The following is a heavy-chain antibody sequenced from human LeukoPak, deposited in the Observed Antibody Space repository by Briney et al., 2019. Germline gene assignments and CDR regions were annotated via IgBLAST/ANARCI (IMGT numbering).Heavy chain of an antibody. J-gene: IGHJ3*02. CDR3: AKYTRGSYYIWPSSDAFDI. D-gene: IGHD1-26*01. CDR1: GVSISSSNSY. CDR2: IYYSGST. Sequence: SETLSLTCTVSGVSISSSNSYWGWIRQPPGKGLAWIGYIYYSGSTNYNPSLKSRATISVDTSKNQFSLKLSSVTAADTAVYYCAKYTRGSYYIWPSSDAFDIWGQGTMVTVSS. V-gene: IGHV4-61*05.